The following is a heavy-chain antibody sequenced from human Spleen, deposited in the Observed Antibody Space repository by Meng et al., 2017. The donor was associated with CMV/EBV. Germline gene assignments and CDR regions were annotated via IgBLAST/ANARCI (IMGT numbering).Heavy chain of an antibody. CDR3: ARVRGTYPKNYFDC. V-gene: IGHV3-23*01. J-gene: IGHJ4*02. D-gene: IGHD2/OR15-2a*01. CDR2: ISISGDKT. CDR1: GFTFSSYA. Sequence: SGFTFSSYAMTWVRQAPGKGLECISRISISGDKTYYADSVKGRFTLSRDNSKNTLYLQMNSLRAEDTAVYYCARVRGTYPKNYFDCWGQG.